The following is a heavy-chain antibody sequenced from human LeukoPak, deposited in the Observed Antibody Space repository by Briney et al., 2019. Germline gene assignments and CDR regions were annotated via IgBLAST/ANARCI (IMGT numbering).Heavy chain of an antibody. Sequence: GGSLRLSCAASGFTFNTYAMHWVRQTPGKGLEWVAVISYDGSTKYYADSVKGRFTISRDNSKNTVFLQMNSLRAEDTAVYYCARDDLYYGSGSYYKMGFDYWGQGTLVTVSS. J-gene: IGHJ4*02. V-gene: IGHV3-30*14. CDR2: ISYDGSTK. CDR1: GFTFNTYA. D-gene: IGHD3-10*01. CDR3: ARDDLYYGSGSYYKMGFDY.